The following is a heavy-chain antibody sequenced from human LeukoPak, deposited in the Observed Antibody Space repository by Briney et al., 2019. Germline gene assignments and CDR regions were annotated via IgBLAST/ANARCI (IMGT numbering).Heavy chain of an antibody. V-gene: IGHV3-48*01. D-gene: IGHD2-2*01. CDR2: ISGGSGTM. CDR1: GFTFRSSS. J-gene: IGHJ5*02. CDR3: AKLWPPPAAKGYKATVVNYLDP. Sequence: PGGSLRLSCAASGFTFRSSSMNWVRQAPGKGLGWVSYISGGSGTMYYADSVKGRFTISRDNPKNTLYLQMNSLRGEDTAVYYCAKLWPPPAAKGYKATVVNYLDPWGQGTLVTVSS.